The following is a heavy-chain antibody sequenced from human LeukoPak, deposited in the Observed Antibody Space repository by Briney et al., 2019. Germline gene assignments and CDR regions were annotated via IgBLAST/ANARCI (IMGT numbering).Heavy chain of an antibody. J-gene: IGHJ2*01. D-gene: IGHD6-6*01. CDR1: GFTFSSYA. CDR3: AKLLEYSSRDWYFDL. CDR2: ISGSGGST. V-gene: IGHV3-23*01. Sequence: QPGGSLILSCAASGFTFSSYAMSWVRPAPGKGLEWASAISGSGGSTYYADSVKGRFTISRDNSKNTLYLQMNSLRAEDTAVYYCAKLLEYSSRDWYFDLWGRGTLVTVSS.